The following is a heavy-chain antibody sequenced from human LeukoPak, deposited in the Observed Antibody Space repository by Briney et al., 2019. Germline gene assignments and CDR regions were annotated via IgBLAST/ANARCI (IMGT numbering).Heavy chain of an antibody. D-gene: IGHD3-10*01. J-gene: IGHJ4*02. Sequence: SETLSLTCTVSGGSISSYYWSWIRQLPGKGLEWIGYIYYSGSTNYNPSLKSRDTISVDTSKTHFSLKLSSVTAADTAVYYCARVGTYGSGSYLSWLDYWGQGTLVTVSS. CDR1: GGSISSYY. V-gene: IGHV4-59*01. CDR2: IYYSGST. CDR3: ARVGTYGSGSYLSWLDY.